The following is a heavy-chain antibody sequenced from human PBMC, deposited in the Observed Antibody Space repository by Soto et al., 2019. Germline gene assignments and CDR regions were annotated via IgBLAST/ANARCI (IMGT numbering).Heavy chain of an antibody. D-gene: IGHD6-13*01. CDR3: ARTMPAAGTFDY. Sequence: SGPTLVNPTQTLTLTCTFSGFSLITGGVRVSWIRQPPGQALEWLARIDGNNEKYYTTSLKTRLTISKDNSKNQVVLTMTNMDPVDTGTYYCARTMPAAGTFDYWGQGALVTVSS. V-gene: IGHV2-70*04. CDR2: IDGNNEK. CDR1: GFSLITGGVR. J-gene: IGHJ4*02.